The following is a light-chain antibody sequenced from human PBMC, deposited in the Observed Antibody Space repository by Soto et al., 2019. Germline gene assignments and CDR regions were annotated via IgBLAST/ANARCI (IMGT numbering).Light chain of an antibody. Sequence: QSALTQPPSASGSPGQSVTISCAGTSSDVGGYNFVSWYQQHPGKVPKLMIYEVIKRPSGVPDRFSGSKSGNTASLTVSGLHAEDEADYYCSSYSGSDNLVVFGGGTKVTVL. V-gene: IGLV2-8*01. CDR2: EVI. J-gene: IGLJ2*01. CDR3: SSYSGSDNLVV. CDR1: SSDVGGYNF.